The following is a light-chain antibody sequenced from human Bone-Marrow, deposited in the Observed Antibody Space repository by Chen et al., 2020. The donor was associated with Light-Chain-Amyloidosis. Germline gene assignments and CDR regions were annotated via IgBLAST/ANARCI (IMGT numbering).Light chain of an antibody. J-gene: IGLJ3*02. CDR1: NIGSTS. Sequence: SYVLTQPSSVSVAPGQTANIACGGNNIGSTSVHWYQQTPGQAPLLVVYDDSDRPSGIPERLSGSNSGNTATLTMSRVEAGDEADYYCQVWDRSSDRPVFGGGTKLTVL. CDR3: QVWDRSSDRPV. V-gene: IGLV3-21*02. CDR2: DDS.